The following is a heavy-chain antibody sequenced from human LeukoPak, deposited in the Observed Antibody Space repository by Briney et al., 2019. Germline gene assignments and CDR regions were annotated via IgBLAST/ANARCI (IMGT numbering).Heavy chain of an antibody. CDR3: ARECIRSYDILTGYYRIWGMDV. D-gene: IGHD3-9*01. J-gene: IGHJ6*02. Sequence: HPGGSLRLSCAASGFTFSSYAMHWVHQAPGKGLEWVAVISYDGSNKYYADSVKGRFTISRDNSKNTLYLQMNSLRAEDTAVYYCARECIRSYDILTGYYRIWGMDVWGQGTTVTVSS. CDR1: GFTFSSYA. CDR2: ISYDGSNK. V-gene: IGHV3-30-3*01.